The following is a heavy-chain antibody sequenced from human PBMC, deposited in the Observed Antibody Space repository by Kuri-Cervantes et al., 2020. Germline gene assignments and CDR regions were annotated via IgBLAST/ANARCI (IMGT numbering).Heavy chain of an antibody. J-gene: IGHJ4*02. CDR1: GFTYRSYS. D-gene: IGHD3-10*01. CDR2: ISSSSSTI. V-gene: IGHV3-48*02. Sequence: CAASGFTYRSYSMNWVRQAPGKGLEWVSYISSSSSTIYYADSVKGRFTTSRDNAKNSLYLQMNSLRDEDTAVYYCAREYWNPSYYGSGSYYPYFDYWGQGTLVTVSS. CDR3: AREYWNPSYYGSGSYYPYFDY.